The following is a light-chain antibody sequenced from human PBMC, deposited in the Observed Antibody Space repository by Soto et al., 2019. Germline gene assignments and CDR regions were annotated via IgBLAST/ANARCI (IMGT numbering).Light chain of an antibody. CDR2: AAS. CDR1: QSINTY. CDR3: KQSYRTFT. V-gene: IGKV1-39*01. Sequence: DIQMTQSPSSLSASVGDRVTITCRASQSINTYLNWYQQKPGKAPKLLIYAASGLQSGVPSRFSGSGSGTDFTLTISSLQPEDFATYYCKQSYRTFTFGQGTKVEVK. J-gene: IGKJ1*01.